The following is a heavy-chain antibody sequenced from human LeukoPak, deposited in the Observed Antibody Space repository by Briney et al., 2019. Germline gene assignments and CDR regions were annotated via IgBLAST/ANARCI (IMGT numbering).Heavy chain of an antibody. Sequence: ASVKVSCKASGYTFTGYYMHWVRQAPGQGLEWMGWINPNGGGTTYAQKFQGRVTLTRDTSISTAYMELNSLRSDDTAVYYCAKDRTPIATGRVATYNWFDPWGQGTLVTVSS. CDR1: GYTFTGYY. CDR3: AKDRTPIATGRVATYNWFDP. D-gene: IGHD6-6*01. V-gene: IGHV1-2*02. J-gene: IGHJ5*02. CDR2: INPNGGGT.